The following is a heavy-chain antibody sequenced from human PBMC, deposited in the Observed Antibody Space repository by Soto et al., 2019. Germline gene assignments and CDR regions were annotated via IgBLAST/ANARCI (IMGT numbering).Heavy chain of an antibody. J-gene: IGHJ4*02. CDR2: IWPGDSDT. Sequence: GESLKISCKGSGYKFTNYWIGWVRQMPGKGLEWMGLIWPGDSDTKYNPSFQGQVTISADKSINTAYLQWSSLKASDTAMYYCATSLVGGSYFDFWAQGTLVTVSS. CDR1: GYKFTNYW. CDR3: ATSLVGGSYFDF. V-gene: IGHV5-51*01. D-gene: IGHD1-26*01.